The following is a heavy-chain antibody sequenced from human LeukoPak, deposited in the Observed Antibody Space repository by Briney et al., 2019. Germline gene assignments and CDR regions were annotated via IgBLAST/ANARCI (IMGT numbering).Heavy chain of an antibody. CDR3: ARVPRQWLVRGAFDI. V-gene: IGHV4-39*07. CDR1: GGSISSSTYY. CDR2: IYYSGST. D-gene: IGHD6-19*01. Sequence: SETLSLNCTVSGGSISSSTYYWGWIRQPPGKGLEWIGSIYYSGSTYYNPSLKSRVTISVDTSKNQFSLKLSSVTAADTAVYYCARVPRQWLVRGAFDIWGQGTMVTVSS. J-gene: IGHJ3*02.